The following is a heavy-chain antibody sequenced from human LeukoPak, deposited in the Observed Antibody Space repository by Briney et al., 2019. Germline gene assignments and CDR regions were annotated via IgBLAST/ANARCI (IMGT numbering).Heavy chain of an antibody. CDR1: GGSISSSSYY. CDR3: ARDEEVGATSDH. J-gene: IGHJ5*02. D-gene: IGHD1-26*01. CDR2: IYYSGST. V-gene: IGHV4-39*07. Sequence: SETLSLTCTASGGSISSSSYYWGWIRQPPGKGLEWIGSIYYSGSTYYNPSLKSRVTISVDTSKNQFSLKLSSVTAADTAVYYCARDEEVGATSDHWGQGTLVTVSS.